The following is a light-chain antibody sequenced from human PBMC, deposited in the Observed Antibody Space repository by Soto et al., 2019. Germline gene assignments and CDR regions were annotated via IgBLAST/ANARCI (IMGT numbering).Light chain of an antibody. V-gene: IGLV2-8*01. CDR2: EVS. CDR3: TSYAGTDVHYV. Sequence: SLLARPPSASGSPGQSVTLSCPGTSSDIGYYNYVSWYQQYPGKAPKLLIYEVSKRPSGVPDRFSGSKSGNTASLTVSGLQAADEADYYCTSYAGTDVHYVFGTGTKVTVL. CDR1: SSDIGYYNY. J-gene: IGLJ1*01.